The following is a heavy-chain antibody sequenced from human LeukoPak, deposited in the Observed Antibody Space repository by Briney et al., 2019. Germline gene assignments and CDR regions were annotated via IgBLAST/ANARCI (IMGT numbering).Heavy chain of an antibody. J-gene: IGHJ4*02. CDR1: GFTFSTFE. Sequence: GGSLRLSCAASGFTFSTFEMNWVRQSPGKGLEWISWISNGGQTIYYTDSVKGRFTVSRDNAKNLLFLQMNSLRAEDTAVYYCARDATVTVTNDYWGQGTLVTVSS. CDR2: ISNGGQTI. V-gene: IGHV3-48*03. D-gene: IGHD4-11*01. CDR3: ARDATVTVTNDY.